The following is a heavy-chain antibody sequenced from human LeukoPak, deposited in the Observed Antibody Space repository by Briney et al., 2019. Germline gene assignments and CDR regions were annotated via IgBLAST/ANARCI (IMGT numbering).Heavy chain of an antibody. CDR3: ARAPILAADLDY. V-gene: IGHV3-30-3*01. D-gene: IGHD6-13*01. Sequence: TGGSLRLSCAASGFTFSSYAMHWVRQAPGKGLEWVAVISYDGSNKYYADSVKGRFTISRDNSKNTLYLQMNSLGAEDTAVYYCARAPILAADLDYWGQGTLVTVSS. CDR2: ISYDGSNK. CDR1: GFTFSSYA. J-gene: IGHJ4*02.